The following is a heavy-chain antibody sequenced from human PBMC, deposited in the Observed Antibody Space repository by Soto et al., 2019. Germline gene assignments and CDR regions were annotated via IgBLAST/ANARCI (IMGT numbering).Heavy chain of an antibody. J-gene: IGHJ5*02. CDR2: MSGNSIYT. CDR1: GFTIRDYY. Sequence: QVQLVEYGGGLVQGRGSLRLSCSASGFTIRDYYTSWIRQAPGKGRAGVSDMSGNSIYTNYGDSVKSRFTISRDNAKNSLFLQVHILRAEDTAVYYCAKGEGYKWNYEFDPWGQGTLLTVCS. CDR3: AKGEGYKWNYEFDP. V-gene: IGHV3-11*06. D-gene: IGHD1-7*01.